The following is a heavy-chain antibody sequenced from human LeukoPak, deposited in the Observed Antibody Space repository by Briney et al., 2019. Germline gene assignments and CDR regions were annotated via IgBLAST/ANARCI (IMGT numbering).Heavy chain of an antibody. D-gene: IGHD6-19*01. CDR3: ARAYSSGWLNFDY. Sequence: PSETQSLTCTVSGGSISSYYWSWIRQPPGKGLEWIGYIYYSGSTNYNPSLKSRVTISVDTSKNQFSLKLSSVTAADTAVYYCARAYSSGWLNFDYWGQGTLVTVSS. J-gene: IGHJ4*02. CDR2: IYYSGST. V-gene: IGHV4-59*08. CDR1: GGSISSYY.